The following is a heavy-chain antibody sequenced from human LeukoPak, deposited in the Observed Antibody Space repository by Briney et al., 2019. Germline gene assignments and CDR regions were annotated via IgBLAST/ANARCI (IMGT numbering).Heavy chain of an antibody. CDR3: VKYSSSGSYFDY. V-gene: IGHV3-64D*06. Sequence: PGGSLRLSCSASGFTFSRYAMHWVRQAPGKGLEYVSAISSNGGSTYYADSVKGRFTISRDNSRNTLHLQMSSLRDEDTAVYYCVKYSSSGSYFDYWGQGTLVTVSS. CDR2: ISSNGGST. D-gene: IGHD3-10*01. CDR1: GFTFSRYA. J-gene: IGHJ4*02.